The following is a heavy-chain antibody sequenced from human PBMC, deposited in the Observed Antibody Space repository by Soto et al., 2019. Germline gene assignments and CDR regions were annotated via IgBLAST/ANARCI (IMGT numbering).Heavy chain of an antibody. J-gene: IGHJ6*02. CDR1: GYTFTSYG. D-gene: IGHD2-8*01. CDR3: ARSAQGYCTNGVCYREYYYYYGMDV. CDR2: ISAYNGNT. Sequence: SVKVSCKASGYTFTSYGISWVRQAPGQGLEWMGWISAYNGNTNYAQKLQGRVTMTTDTSTSTAYMELRSLRSDDTAVYYCARSAQGYCTNGVCYREYYYYYGMDVWGQGTTVTVSS. V-gene: IGHV1-18*04.